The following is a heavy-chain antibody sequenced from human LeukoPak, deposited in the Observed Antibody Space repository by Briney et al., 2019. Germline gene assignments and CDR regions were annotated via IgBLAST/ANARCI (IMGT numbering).Heavy chain of an antibody. CDR1: GFTFSSYS. CDR2: ISSSSSYI. V-gene: IGHV3-21*01. J-gene: IGHJ5*02. D-gene: IGHD3-3*01. Sequence: GGSLRLSCAASGFTFSSYSMNWVRQAPGKGLEWVSSISSSSSYIYYADSVKGRFTISRDNAKNSLYLQMNSLRADDTAVYYCARDSGVNWFDPWGQGTLVTVSS. CDR3: ARDSGVNWFDP.